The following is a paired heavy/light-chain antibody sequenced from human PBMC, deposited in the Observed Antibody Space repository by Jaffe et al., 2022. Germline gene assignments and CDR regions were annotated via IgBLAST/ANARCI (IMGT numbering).Heavy chain of an antibody. CDR2: IFDSEKT. CDR1: GGSITSSNC. CDR3: ARMGPYTVRYYYDASGYYFDY. D-gene: IGHD3-22*01. V-gene: IGHV4-4*02. Sequence: QVQLQESGPGLVKPSGTLSLTCAVSGGSITSSNCWSWIRQPPGKGLEWIGKIFDSEKTNYNPSLKSRVTISLDKSKNQFSLNLSSVTAADTAVYYCARMGPYTVRYYYDASGYYFDYWGQGILVTVSS. J-gene: IGHJ4*02.
Light chain of an antibody. CDR3: QQYNNWPPYT. V-gene: IGKV3-15*01. CDR2: GAS. J-gene: IGKJ2*01. CDR1: ESVSNN. Sequence: EILMTQSPATLSVSPGERATLSCRASESVSNNLAWYQQKPGQAPRLLIYGASTRATGIPARFSGSGSGTDFTLTISSLQSEDFAVYYCQQYNNWPPYTFGQGTKLEIK.